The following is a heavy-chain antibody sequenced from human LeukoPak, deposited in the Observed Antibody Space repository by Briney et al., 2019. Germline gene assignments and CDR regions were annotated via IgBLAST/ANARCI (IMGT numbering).Heavy chain of an antibody. CDR1: GFTFSDYY. CDR2: ISSSGTTI. V-gene: IGHV3-11*01. CDR3: ARRRDSGSLQHFDY. J-gene: IGHJ4*02. Sequence: GGSLRLSCAASGFTFSDYYMSWIRQAPGKGLEWVSYISSSGTTIYYADSVKGRFTISRDNAKNPLYLQMNSLRAEDTAVYYCARRRDSGSLQHFDYWGQGTLVTVSS. D-gene: IGHD1-26*01.